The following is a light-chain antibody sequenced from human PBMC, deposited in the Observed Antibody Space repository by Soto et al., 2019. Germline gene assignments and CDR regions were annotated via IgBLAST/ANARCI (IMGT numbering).Light chain of an antibody. CDR2: EVS. CDR3: SSFTSGSTL. Sequence: QSALTQPASVSGSPGQSIAISCTGTSSDVGAYNFVSWYQQHPGKAPKLMIYEVSNRPSGVSSRFSGSKSGNTASLTISGLQPEDEADCYCSSFTSGSTLFGTGTKVTVL. V-gene: IGLV2-14*01. J-gene: IGLJ1*01. CDR1: SSDVGAYNF.